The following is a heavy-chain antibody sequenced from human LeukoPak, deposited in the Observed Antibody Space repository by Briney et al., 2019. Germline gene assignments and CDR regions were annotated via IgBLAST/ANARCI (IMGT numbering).Heavy chain of an antibody. CDR1: GDSISNSRHY. CDR3: ARDGVVTMELDY. CDR2: IYPSGNT. Sequence: SETLSLTCTVSGDSISNSRHYWSWIRQPAGKGLEWIGRIYPSGNTNYNPSLKSRVTISLDTSKNQFSLILRSVIATDTAMYYCARDGVVTMELDYWGQGTLVTVSS. J-gene: IGHJ4*02. V-gene: IGHV4-61*02. D-gene: IGHD4/OR15-4a*01.